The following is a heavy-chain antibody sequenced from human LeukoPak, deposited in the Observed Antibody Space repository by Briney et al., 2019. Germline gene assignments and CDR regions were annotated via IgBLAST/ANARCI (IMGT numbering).Heavy chain of an antibody. CDR1: GFTFSSYG. Sequence: GGTLRLSCAASGFTFSSYGMSWVRQAPGKGLEWVSAISGSGGSTYYADSVKGRFTISRDNAKNSLYLQMNSLRAEDTAVYYCARCAGDIVVVPAAGDAFDIWGQGTMVTVTS. CDR2: ISGSGGST. J-gene: IGHJ3*02. CDR3: ARCAGDIVVVPAAGDAFDI. D-gene: IGHD2-2*01. V-gene: IGHV3-23*01.